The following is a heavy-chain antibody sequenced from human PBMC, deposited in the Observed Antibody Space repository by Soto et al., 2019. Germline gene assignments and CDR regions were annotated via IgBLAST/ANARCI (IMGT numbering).Heavy chain of an antibody. V-gene: IGHV4-30-4*01. CDR3: ARYTNFSPYYHGVDV. D-gene: IGHD2-8*01. J-gene: IGHJ6*02. Sequence: QVQLQESGPGLVKPSQSVSLTCTVSGVSISSGDYYWSWIRQPPGKGLEWISYIYYSGNTNYAPSLGSRLTISLDTSRNQFSLHLMSVTAADTAIYYCARYTNFSPYYHGVDVWGQGTTVTVSS. CDR2: IYYSGNT. CDR1: GVSISSGDYY.